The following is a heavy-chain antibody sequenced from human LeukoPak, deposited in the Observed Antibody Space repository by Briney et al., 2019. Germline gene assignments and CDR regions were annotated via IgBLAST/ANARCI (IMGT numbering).Heavy chain of an antibody. V-gene: IGHV4-59*01. J-gene: IGHJ5*02. Sequence: SETLSLTCTVSGGSISSYYWSWIRQPPGKGLEWIGYIYYSGSTNYNPSLKSRVTISVDTSKNQFSLKLSSVTAADTAVYYWARSGGEYQLLDNWFDPWGQGTLVTVSS. CDR3: ARSGGEYQLLDNWFDP. D-gene: IGHD2-2*01. CDR1: GGSISSYY. CDR2: IYYSGST.